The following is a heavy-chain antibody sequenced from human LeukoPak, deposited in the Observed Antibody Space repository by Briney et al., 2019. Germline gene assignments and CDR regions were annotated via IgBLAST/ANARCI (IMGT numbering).Heavy chain of an antibody. CDR2: INHRGST. Sequence: SETLSLTCAVYGGSFSGHYWSWIRQPPGKGLEWIGEINHRGSTDSNPSLRSRVTISVDTSNNQFSLRLSSVTAADTAVYYCAGGNYYFGSGSYYPFDFWGQGTLVPVSS. D-gene: IGHD3-10*01. CDR3: AGGNYYFGSGSYYPFDF. V-gene: IGHV4-34*01. CDR1: GGSFSGHY. J-gene: IGHJ4*02.